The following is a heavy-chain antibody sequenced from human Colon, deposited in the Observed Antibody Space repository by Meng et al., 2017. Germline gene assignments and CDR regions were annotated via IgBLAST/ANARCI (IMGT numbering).Heavy chain of an antibody. Sequence: QVQLRELSPGLVKPPGPLSLTFTVSGDSISSDIWWSWVRQPPGKGLEWIGEVYHRGDTNYNPSLKSRVDISVDKSKNQFYLSLFSVTAADTAVYYCGRDQGRELINHWGQGTLVTVSS. V-gene: IGHV4-4*03. J-gene: IGHJ4*02. CDR3: GRDQGRELINH. D-gene: IGHD1-7*01. CDR2: VYHRGDT. CDR1: GDSISSDIW.